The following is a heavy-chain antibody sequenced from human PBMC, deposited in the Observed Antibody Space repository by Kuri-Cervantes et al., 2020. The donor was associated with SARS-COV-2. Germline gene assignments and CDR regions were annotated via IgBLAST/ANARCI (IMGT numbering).Heavy chain of an antibody. V-gene: IGHV4-39*07. Sequence: SETLSPTCTVSGGSISSSSYYWGWIRQPPGKGLEWIGSIYYSGSTYYNPSFKSRVTISVDTSKNQFSLKLSSVTAADTAVYYCARGVVITSYYYYMDVWGKGTTVTVSS. CDR2: IYYSGST. D-gene: IGHD3-3*01. CDR3: ARGVVITSYYYYMDV. J-gene: IGHJ6*03. CDR1: GGSISSSSYY.